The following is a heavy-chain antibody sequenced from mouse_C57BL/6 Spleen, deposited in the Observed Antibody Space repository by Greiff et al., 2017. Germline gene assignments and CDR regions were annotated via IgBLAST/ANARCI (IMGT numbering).Heavy chain of an antibody. D-gene: IGHD1-1*01. V-gene: IGHV1-55*01. Sequence: QVQLQQPGAELVKPGASVKMSCKASGYTFTSYWITWVKQRPGQGLEWIGDIYPGSGSTNYNEKFKSKATLTVDTSSSTAYMQLSSLTSEDSAVYYCASYYGSSYYFDDWGQGTTLTVSS. CDR2: IYPGSGST. CDR1: GYTFTSYW. J-gene: IGHJ2*01. CDR3: ASYYGSSYYFDD.